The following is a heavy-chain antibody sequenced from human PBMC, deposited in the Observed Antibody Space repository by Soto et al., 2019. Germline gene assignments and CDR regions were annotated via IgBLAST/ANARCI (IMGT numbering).Heavy chain of an antibody. CDR3: AIDYNFYYDSSGYYPY. CDR2: FDPEDGET. J-gene: IGHJ4*02. D-gene: IGHD3-22*01. CDR1: GYTLTELS. Sequence: ASVKVSCKVSGYTLTELSMHWVRQAPGKGLEWMGGFDPEDGETIYAQKFQGRVTMTEDTSTDTAYMELSSLRSEDTAVYYCAIDYNFYYDSSGYYPYWGQGTLVTVS. V-gene: IGHV1-24*01.